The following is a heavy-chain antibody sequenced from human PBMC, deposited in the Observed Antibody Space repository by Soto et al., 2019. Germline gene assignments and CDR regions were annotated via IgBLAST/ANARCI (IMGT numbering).Heavy chain of an antibody. D-gene: IGHD3-22*01. CDR2: ITGSGGTT. J-gene: IGHJ4*02. CDR1: GFTFSNYA. V-gene: IGHV3-23*01. Sequence: GGSLRLSCAASGFTFSNYAMNWVRQAPGKGLEWVSGITGSGGTTFYADSVKGRFTISRDNSKNTVYLQMNSVRADDTAVYYCAKEVVGDYYDSSGYLRGSDYWGQGTLVTVSS. CDR3: AKEVVGDYYDSSGYLRGSDY.